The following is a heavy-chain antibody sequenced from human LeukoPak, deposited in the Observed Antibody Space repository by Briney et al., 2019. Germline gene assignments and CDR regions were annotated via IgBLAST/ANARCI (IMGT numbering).Heavy chain of an antibody. CDR3: AKTVWSRLAAGLDS. CDR2: IYYRGST. J-gene: IGHJ4*02. Sequence: SETLSLTCSVSGGSISGSSYYWGWIRQPPGTGLEWIGNIYYRGSTYYIPSLKSRVIMSIDTSKNQFSLKVNSVTATDTAVYYCAKTVWSRLAAGLDSWGQGTLVTVSS. V-gene: IGHV4-39*01. CDR1: GGSISGSSYY. D-gene: IGHD2-21*02.